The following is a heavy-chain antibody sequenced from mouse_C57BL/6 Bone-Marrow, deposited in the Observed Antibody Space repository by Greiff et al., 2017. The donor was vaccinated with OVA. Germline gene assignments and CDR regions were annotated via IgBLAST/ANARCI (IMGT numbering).Heavy chain of an antibody. J-gene: IGHJ3*01. V-gene: IGHV2-2*01. CDR1: GFSLTSYG. CDR3: ARDGPLAY. CDR2: IWSGGST. D-gene: IGHD2-3*01. Sequence: VQLQQSGPGLVQPSQSLSITCTVSGFSLTSYGVHWVRQSPGKGLEWLGVIWSGGSTDYNAAFISRLSISKDNSKSQVFFKMNSLQAEDTAIYYCARDGPLAYWGQGTLVTVSA.